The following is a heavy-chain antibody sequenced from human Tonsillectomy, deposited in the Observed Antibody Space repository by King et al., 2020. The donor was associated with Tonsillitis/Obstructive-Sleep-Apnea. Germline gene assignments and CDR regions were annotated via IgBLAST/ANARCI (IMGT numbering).Heavy chain of an antibody. V-gene: IGHV3-15*01. CDR3: TTGKLPGYYFDY. CDR1: GFTFINSW. D-gene: IGHD1-26*01. J-gene: IGHJ4*02. Sequence: VQLVESGGGLVKPGGSLRLSFSASGFTFINSWMSWVRQAPGQGLEWVGRIKSTTDRGRTDYAAPAKGRIPISREDSKNTLYLQMNSLKTEDTAVYYCTTGKLPGYYFDYWGQGTLVTVSS. CDR2: IKSTTDRGRT.